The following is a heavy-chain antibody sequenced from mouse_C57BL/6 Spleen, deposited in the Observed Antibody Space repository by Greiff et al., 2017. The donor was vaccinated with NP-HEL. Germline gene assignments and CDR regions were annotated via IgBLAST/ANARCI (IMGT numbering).Heavy chain of an antibody. V-gene: IGHV1-55*01. CDR3: ARRRNYYGSSYVWYFDV. D-gene: IGHD1-1*01. J-gene: IGHJ1*03. Sequence: VQLQQPGAELVKPGASVKMSCKASGYTFTSYCITWVKQRPGQGLEWIGDIYPGSGSTNYNEKFKSKATLTVDTSSSTAYMQLSSLTSEDSAVYYCARRRNYYGSSYVWYFDVWGTGTTVTVSS. CDR1: GYTFTSYC. CDR2: IYPGSGST.